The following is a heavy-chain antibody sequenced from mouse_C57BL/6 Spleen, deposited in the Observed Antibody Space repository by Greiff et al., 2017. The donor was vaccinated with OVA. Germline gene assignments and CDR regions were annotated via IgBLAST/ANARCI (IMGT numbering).Heavy chain of an antibody. V-gene: IGHV5-6*01. CDR3: ARRGDYDRWYYLDY. CDR2: ISSGGSYT. J-gene: IGHJ2*01. Sequence: EVQVVESGGDLVKPGGSLKLSCAASGFTFSSYGMSWVRQTPDKRLEWVATISSGGSYTYYPDSVKGRFTISRDNAKNTLYLQMSSLKSEDTAMYYCARRGDYDRWYYLDYWGQGTTLPVSS. CDR1: GFTFSSYG. D-gene: IGHD2-4*01.